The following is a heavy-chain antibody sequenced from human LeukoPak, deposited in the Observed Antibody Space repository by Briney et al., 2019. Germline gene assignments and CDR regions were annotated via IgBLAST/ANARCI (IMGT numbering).Heavy chain of an antibody. J-gene: IGHJ4*02. CDR2: IYPGYSDT. D-gene: IGHD6-13*01. Sequence: GESLKISCKISGYKLTNNWIGWVRQVPGKGLEWMGLIYPGYSDTRYSPSFQGQVTISADKSISTAYLQWSSLKASDTAMYYCARTYYSSSWNLDYWGQGTLVTVSS. CDR1: GYKLTNNW. CDR3: ARTYYSSSWNLDY. V-gene: IGHV5-51*01.